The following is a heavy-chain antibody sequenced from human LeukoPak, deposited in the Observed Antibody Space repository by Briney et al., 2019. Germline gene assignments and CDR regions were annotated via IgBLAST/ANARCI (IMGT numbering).Heavy chain of an antibody. Sequence: ASVKVSCKASGYTFTGYYMHWVRQAPGQGLEWMGWINPNSGGTNYAQKFQGRVTMTRDTSISTAYMELSRLRSDDTAVYYCERGLFIAARLVGYWGQGTLVTVSS. D-gene: IGHD6-6*01. CDR3: ERGLFIAARLVGY. CDR2: INPNSGGT. V-gene: IGHV1-2*02. CDR1: GYTFTGYY. J-gene: IGHJ4*02.